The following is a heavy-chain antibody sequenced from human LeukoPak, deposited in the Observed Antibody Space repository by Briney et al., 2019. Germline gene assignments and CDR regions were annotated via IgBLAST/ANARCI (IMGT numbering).Heavy chain of an antibody. J-gene: IGHJ4*02. CDR3: ARAVTSTEGY. CDR1: GFGFRSYW. V-gene: IGHV3-7*03. Sequence: QPGGSLRLSCAASGFGFRSYWMTWVRQAPGKGLEWVASINEGGSGKYYVDSVKGRFTISRDNAQKSLYLEMHSLRAEDTAVYYCARAVTSTEGYWGQGTLVTVSS. CDR2: INEGGSGK. D-gene: IGHD4-17*01.